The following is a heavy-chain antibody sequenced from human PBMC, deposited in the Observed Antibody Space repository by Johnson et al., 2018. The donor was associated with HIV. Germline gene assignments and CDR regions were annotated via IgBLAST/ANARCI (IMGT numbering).Heavy chain of an antibody. Sequence: VQLVESGGGLIQPGGSLRLSCAASGLTFDDYGMSWVRQAPGKGLEWVANIKQDGSEKYYVDSVKGRFTISRDNAKNSLYLQMNSLRAEDTAVYYCARMTTRSDIWGQGTMVTVSS. CDR1: GLTFDDYG. CDR3: ARMTTRSDI. D-gene: IGHD4-11*01. CDR2: IKQDGSEK. J-gene: IGHJ3*02. V-gene: IGHV3-7*01.